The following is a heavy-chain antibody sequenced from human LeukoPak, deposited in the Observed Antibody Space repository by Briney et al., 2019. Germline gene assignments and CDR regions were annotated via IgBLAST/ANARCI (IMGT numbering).Heavy chain of an antibody. V-gene: IGHV3-21*01. CDR2: ISSSSSYI. Sequence: KSGGSLRLSCAASGFTFSSYSMNSVRQAPGKGLEWVSSISSSSSYIYYADSVKGRFTISRDNAKNSLYLQMNSLRAEDTAVYYCARGDIVVVPAAIPFDYWGQGTLVTVSS. D-gene: IGHD2-2*01. J-gene: IGHJ4*02. CDR3: ARGDIVVVPAAIPFDY. CDR1: GFTFSSYS.